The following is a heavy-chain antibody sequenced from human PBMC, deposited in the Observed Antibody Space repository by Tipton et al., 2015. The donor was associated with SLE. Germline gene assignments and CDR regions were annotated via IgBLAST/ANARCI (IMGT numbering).Heavy chain of an antibody. J-gene: IGHJ3*02. D-gene: IGHD1-14*01. Sequence: TLSLTCTVSGGSISSYYWSWIRQPPGKGLEWIGYIYYSGSTNYNPSLKSRVTISVDTSKNQFSLKLSSVTAAGTAVYYCARELTDDAFDIWGQGTMVTVSS. CDR3: ARELTDDAFDI. CDR2: IYYSGST. V-gene: IGHV4-59*01. CDR1: GGSISSYY.